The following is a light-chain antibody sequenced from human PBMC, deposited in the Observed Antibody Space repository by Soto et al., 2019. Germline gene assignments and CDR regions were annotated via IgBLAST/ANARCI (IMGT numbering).Light chain of an antibody. CDR1: SSDVGSYNL. V-gene: IGLV2-23*01. J-gene: IGLJ2*01. CDR3: CAYAGSSPV. CDR2: EGS. Sequence: QSVLTQPASVSGSPGQSSPISCTGTSSDVGSYNLVSWYQQHPGKAPKLMIYEGSKRSSGVSNRFSGSKSGNTASLTTSGLQAEDEADYYCCAYAGSSPVFGGGTKLTVL.